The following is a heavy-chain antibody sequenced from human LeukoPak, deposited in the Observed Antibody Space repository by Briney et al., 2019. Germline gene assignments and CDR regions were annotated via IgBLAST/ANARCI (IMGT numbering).Heavy chain of an antibody. CDR3: ARSPNSGGYFDY. J-gene: IGHJ4*02. D-gene: IGHD6-19*01. V-gene: IGHV4-59*01. CDR1: GGSISSYY. CDR2: IYYSGRT. Sequence: SETLSLTCTVSGGSISSYYWSWVRQPPGKGREWIGYIYYSGRTNYNPSLKTRVTISVDTSKNQFSLKLSSVTAADTAVYYCARSPNSGGYFDYWGQGTLVTVSS.